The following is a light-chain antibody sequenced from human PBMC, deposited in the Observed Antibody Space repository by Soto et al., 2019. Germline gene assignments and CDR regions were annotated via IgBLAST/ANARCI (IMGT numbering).Light chain of an antibody. J-gene: IGKJ5*01. CDR3: QQYNSWTSIT. CDR1: QSVTRN. V-gene: IGKV3-15*01. CDR2: AAS. Sequence: EILLTQSPATLSVSPGERATLSCRSSQSVTRNLGWYQQNPGQAPRLLIFAASTRAPGITVRFSGSGSGTEFTLTISGLQSEDFAVYYCQQYNSWTSITFGQGTRLEVK.